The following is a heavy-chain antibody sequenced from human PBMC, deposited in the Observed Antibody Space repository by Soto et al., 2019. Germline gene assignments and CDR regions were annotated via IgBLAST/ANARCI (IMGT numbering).Heavy chain of an antibody. CDR3: ANERYSSVSSDFDY. J-gene: IGHJ4*02. CDR2: ISYDGSNK. V-gene: IGHV3-30*18. Sequence: GGSLRLSCAASGFIFSNYGMHWVRQAPGKGLEWVAIISYDGSNKYYADSVKGRFTISRDNSKNTLFLQMNSLRTEDTAVYYCANERYSSVSSDFDYWGQGPLVTVS. CDR1: GFIFSNYG. D-gene: IGHD6-19*01.